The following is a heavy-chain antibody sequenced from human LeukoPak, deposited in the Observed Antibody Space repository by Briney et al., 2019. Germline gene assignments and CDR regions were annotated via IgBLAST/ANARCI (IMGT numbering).Heavy chain of an antibody. V-gene: IGHV1-46*01. J-gene: IGHJ6*02. Sequence: ASVKVSCKASGYTFTSYYMHWVRQAPGQGLEWMGIINPSGGSTSYAQKLQGRVTMTTDTSTSTAYMELRSLRSDDTAVYYCARERYSSSWYFARYYYYYYGMDVWGQGTTVTVSS. CDR1: GYTFTSYY. CDR3: ARERYSSSWYFARYYYYYYGMDV. D-gene: IGHD6-13*01. CDR2: INPSGGST.